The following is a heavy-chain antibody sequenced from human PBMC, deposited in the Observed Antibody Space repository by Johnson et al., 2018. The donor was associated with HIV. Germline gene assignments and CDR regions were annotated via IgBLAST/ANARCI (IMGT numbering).Heavy chain of an antibody. CDR3: ARERSSSRKAFDI. CDR1: GFTFSDYY. J-gene: IGHJ3*02. V-gene: IGHV3-11*01. Sequence: VPLVESGGGLVKPGGSLRLSCAASGFTFSDYYMSWIRQAPGKGLEWVSYISSSGSTIYYADSVKGRFTISRDNAKNSLYLQMNSLRAEDTALYYCARERSSSRKAFDIWGQGTMVTVSS. CDR2: ISSSGSTI. D-gene: IGHD6-13*01.